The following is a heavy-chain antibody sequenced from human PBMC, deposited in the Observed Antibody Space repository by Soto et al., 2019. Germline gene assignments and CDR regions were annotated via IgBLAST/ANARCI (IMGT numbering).Heavy chain of an antibody. Sequence: QVELVESGGGVGQPGRPLRLSCAVSGFTFSSYGMNWVRQAPGKGLEWVAAIYYDGSNKYYADSVRGRFTISRDNFKNTLYLHMNSLRAEDTAVYYCARDSKDDSSGYYAGFDYWGQGTLVTVSS. CDR3: ARDSKDDSSGYYAGFDY. J-gene: IGHJ4*02. V-gene: IGHV3-33*01. D-gene: IGHD3-22*01. CDR2: IYYDGSNK. CDR1: GFTFSSYG.